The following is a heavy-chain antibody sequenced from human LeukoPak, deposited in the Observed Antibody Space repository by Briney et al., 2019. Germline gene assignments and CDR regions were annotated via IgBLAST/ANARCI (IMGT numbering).Heavy chain of an antibody. V-gene: IGHV1-69*01. D-gene: IGHD1-14*01. J-gene: IGHJ3*02. CDR3: ARDGSGAFDI. CDR1: GGTFSSYA. Sequence: GSSVKVSCKASGGTFSSYAISWVRQAPGQGLEWMGGIIPIFGTANYAQKFQGRVTITAGESTSTAYMELSSLRSEDTAVYYCARDGSGAFDIWGQGTMVTVSS. CDR2: IIPIFGTA.